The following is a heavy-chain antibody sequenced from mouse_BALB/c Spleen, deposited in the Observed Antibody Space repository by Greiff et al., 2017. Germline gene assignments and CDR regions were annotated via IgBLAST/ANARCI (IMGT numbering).Heavy chain of an antibody. Sequence: EVMLVESGGGLVQPGGSLKLSCAASGFTFSSYTMSWVRQTPEKRLEWVAYISNGGGSTYYPDTVKGRFTISRDNAKNTLYLQMSSLKSEDTAMYYCARHNYYGSSYPFAYWGQGTLVTVSA. CDR1: GFTFSSYT. J-gene: IGHJ3*01. V-gene: IGHV5-12-2*01. D-gene: IGHD1-1*01. CDR2: ISNGGGST. CDR3: ARHNYYGSSYPFAY.